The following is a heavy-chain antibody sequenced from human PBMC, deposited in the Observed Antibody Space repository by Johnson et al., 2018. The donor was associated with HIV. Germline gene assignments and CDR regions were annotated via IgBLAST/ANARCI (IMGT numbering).Heavy chain of an antibody. Sequence: VQLVESGGGLIQPGGSLRLSCAASGFTVSSNYMNWVRQAPGKGLEWVSGIHWNGGSTGYAESVKGRFTISRDNAKNSLYLQMNSLRAEDTALYYCARDTYSSDACDIWGQGTMVTVSS. D-gene: IGHD4-11*01. J-gene: IGHJ3*02. CDR1: GFTVSSNY. CDR3: ARDTYSSDACDI. V-gene: IGHV3-20*04. CDR2: IHWNGGST.